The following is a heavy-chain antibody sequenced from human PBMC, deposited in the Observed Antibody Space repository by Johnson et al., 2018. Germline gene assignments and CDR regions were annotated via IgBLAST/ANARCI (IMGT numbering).Heavy chain of an antibody. J-gene: IGHJ3*02. Sequence: EVQLVESGGGLLQPGGSLRLSCAASGFTFSSYAMTWVRQAPGKGLEWVSVIGTAGYTYYPGSVKGRFTISRDNAKNSLYLQMNSLRAEDTALYYCAKGLGLLDAFDIWGQGTMVTVSS. CDR3: AKGLGLLDAFDI. V-gene: IGHV3-23*04. CDR1: GFTFSSYA. D-gene: IGHD3-16*01. CDR2: IGTAGYT.